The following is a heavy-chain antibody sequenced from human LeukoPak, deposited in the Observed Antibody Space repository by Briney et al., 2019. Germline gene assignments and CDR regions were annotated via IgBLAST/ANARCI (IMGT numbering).Heavy chain of an antibody. CDR3: ATDLSGSGSYYGY. CDR2: INPNSGGT. CDR1: GYTFTGYY. J-gene: IGHJ4*02. Sequence: ASVKVSCKASGYTFTGYYMHWVRQAPGQGLEWMGRINPNSGGTNYAQKFQGRVTMTRDTSISTAYMELSRLRSDDTAVYYCATDLSGSGSYYGYWGQGTLVTVSS. V-gene: IGHV1-2*06. D-gene: IGHD3-10*01.